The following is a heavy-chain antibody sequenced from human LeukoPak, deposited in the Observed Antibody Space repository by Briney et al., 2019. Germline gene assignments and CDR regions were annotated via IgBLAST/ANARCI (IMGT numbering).Heavy chain of an antibody. D-gene: IGHD2-2*01. V-gene: IGHV3-33*01. Sequence: GGSLRLFCAACGFTFSTYGMLWVRQAPGKGLEWVAVICYHGSETSYADSVKGRFTISRDNSKYTLYLQMNGLRAEDTAVYYCARISCTSCSAMYYMDVWGKGTTVTVS. CDR2: ICYHGSET. CDR1: GFTFSTYG. CDR3: ARISCTSCSAMYYMDV. J-gene: IGHJ6*03.